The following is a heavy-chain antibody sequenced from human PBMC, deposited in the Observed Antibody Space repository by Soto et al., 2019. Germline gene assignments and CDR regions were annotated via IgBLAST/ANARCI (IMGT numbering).Heavy chain of an antibody. CDR3: ARGVKYGAYSRWFDP. CDR1: GYTFTSYD. V-gene: IGHV1-8*01. D-gene: IGHD4-17*01. CDR2: MNPNSGNT. J-gene: IGHJ5*02. Sequence: GASVKVSCKASGYTFTSYDINWVRQATGQGLEWMGWMNPNSGNTGYAQKFQGRVTMTRGTSISTAYMELSSLRSEDTAVYFCARGVKYGAYSRWFDPWGQGTLVTVSS.